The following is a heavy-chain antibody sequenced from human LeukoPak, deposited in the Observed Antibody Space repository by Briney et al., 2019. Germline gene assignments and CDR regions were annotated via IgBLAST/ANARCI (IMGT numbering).Heavy chain of an antibody. D-gene: IGHD6-19*01. CDR3: ARGRIAVASSFDY. Sequence: SETLSLTCTVSGGSISNYYWSWIRQPPGKGLEWIGYIYYSGSTNYNPSLKSRVTISVDTSKNQFSLKMSSVTAADTAVYYCARGRIAVASSFDYWGQGTLVTVSS. J-gene: IGHJ4*02. CDR2: IYYSGST. CDR1: GGSISNYY. V-gene: IGHV4-59*12.